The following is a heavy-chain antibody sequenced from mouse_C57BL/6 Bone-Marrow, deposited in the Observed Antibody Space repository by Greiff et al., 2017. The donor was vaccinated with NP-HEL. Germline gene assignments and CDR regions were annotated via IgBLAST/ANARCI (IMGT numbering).Heavy chain of an antibody. Sequence: VQLKQSGGGLVKPGGSLKLSCAASGFTFSSYAMSWVRQTPEKRLEWVATISDGGSYTYYPDNVKGRFTISRDNAKNNLYLQMSHLKSEDTAMYYCAREESNYVGAMDYWGQGTSVTVSS. CDR3: AREESNYVGAMDY. D-gene: IGHD2-5*01. V-gene: IGHV5-4*01. CDR2: ISDGGSYT. J-gene: IGHJ4*01. CDR1: GFTFSSYA.